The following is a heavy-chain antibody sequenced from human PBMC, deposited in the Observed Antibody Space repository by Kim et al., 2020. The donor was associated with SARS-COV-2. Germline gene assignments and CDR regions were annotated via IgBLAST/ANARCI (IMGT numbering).Heavy chain of an antibody. Sequence: ASVKVSCKASGYTFTSYGISWVRQAPGQGLEWMGWISAYNGNTNYAQKLQGRVTMTTDTSTSTAYMELRSLRSDDTAVYYCARIRRLYGSGKEGYYHYYYYMDVWGKGTTVTVSS. V-gene: IGHV1-18*01. CDR2: ISAYNGNT. J-gene: IGHJ6*03. D-gene: IGHD3-10*01. CDR1: GYTFTSYG. CDR3: ARIRRLYGSGKEGYYHYYYYMDV.